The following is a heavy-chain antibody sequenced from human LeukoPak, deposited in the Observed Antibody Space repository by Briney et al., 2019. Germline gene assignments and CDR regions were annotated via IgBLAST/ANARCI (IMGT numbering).Heavy chain of an antibody. J-gene: IGHJ3*02. CDR1: GFTFSSCW. CDR2: INSDGSTT. D-gene: IGHD3-3*01. CDR3: ASLVGGYYPPVEAFDI. Sequence: GGSLRLSCAASGFTFSSCWMHWVRQAPGKGLVWVSRINSDGSTTNNADSVKGRFTIFRDNPKNTLYLQMNSLRDEDSAVYYCASLVGGYYPPVEAFDIWGQGTMVTVSS. V-gene: IGHV3-74*01.